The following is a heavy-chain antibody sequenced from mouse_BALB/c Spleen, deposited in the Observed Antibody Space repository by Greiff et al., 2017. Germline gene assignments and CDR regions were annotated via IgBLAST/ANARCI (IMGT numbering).Heavy chain of an antibody. CDR2: IDPANGNT. CDR3: ARVEYPMDY. CDR1: GFNIKDTY. V-gene: IGHV14-3*02. Sequence: EVMLVESGAELVKPGASVKLSCTASGFNIKDTYMHWVKQRPEQGLEWIGRIDPANGNTKYDPKFQGKATITADTSSNTAYLQLSSLTSEDTAVYYCARVEYPMDYWGQGTSVTVSS. J-gene: IGHJ4*01.